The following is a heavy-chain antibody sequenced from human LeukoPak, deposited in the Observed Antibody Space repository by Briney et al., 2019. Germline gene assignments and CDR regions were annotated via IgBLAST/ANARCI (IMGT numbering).Heavy chain of an antibody. J-gene: IGHJ3*01. CDR3: ARRYCSGGSCYPNDAFDV. V-gene: IGHV4-38-2*01. CDR2: IYHSGST. CDR1: VYSIRSGYY. Sequence: PSETLSLTCAVSVYSIRSGYYWGWIRQPPGKGLEWIGSIYHSGSTYYNPSLKSRVTISVDTSKNQFSLKLSSVTAADTAIYYCARRYCSGGSCYPNDAFDVWGPGTMVTVSS. D-gene: IGHD2-15*01.